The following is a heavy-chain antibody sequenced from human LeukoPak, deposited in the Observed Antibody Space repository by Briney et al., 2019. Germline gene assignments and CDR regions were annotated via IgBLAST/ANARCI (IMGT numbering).Heavy chain of an antibody. J-gene: IGHJ4*02. CDR2: ISSSGSTI. CDR3: ARDLGIAARCFDY. CDR1: GFTFSDYY. V-gene: IGHV3-11*01. Sequence: GGSLRLSCAASGFTFSDYYMSWIRQAPGKGLGWVSYISSSGSTIYYADSVKGRFTISRDNAKNSLYLQMNSLRAEDTAVYYCARDLGIAARCFDYWGQGTLVTVSS. D-gene: IGHD6-6*01.